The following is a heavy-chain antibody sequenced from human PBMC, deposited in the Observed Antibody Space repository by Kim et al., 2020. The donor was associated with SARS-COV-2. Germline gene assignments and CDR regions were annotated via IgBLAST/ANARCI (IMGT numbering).Heavy chain of an antibody. Sequence: VSVKSRITINPDTSKNQFSLQLNSVTPEDTAVYYCARDSLEYGDYVAFDIWGQGTMVTVSS. J-gene: IGHJ3*02. CDR3: ARDSLEYGDYVAFDI. D-gene: IGHD4-17*01. V-gene: IGHV6-1*01.